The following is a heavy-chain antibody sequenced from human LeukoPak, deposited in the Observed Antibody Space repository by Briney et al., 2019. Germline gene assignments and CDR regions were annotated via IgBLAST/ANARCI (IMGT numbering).Heavy chain of an antibody. V-gene: IGHV4-39*01. Sequence: PSETLSLTCTVSGGSISSSSYYWGWIRQPPGKGLEWIGSIYYSGSTYYNPSLKSRVTISVDTSKNQFSLKLSSVTAADTAVYYCARHVRTFRGYFDYWGQGTLVTVSS. J-gene: IGHJ4*02. CDR1: GGSISSSSYY. CDR2: IYYSGST. CDR3: ARHVRTFRGYFDY. D-gene: IGHD5-24*01.